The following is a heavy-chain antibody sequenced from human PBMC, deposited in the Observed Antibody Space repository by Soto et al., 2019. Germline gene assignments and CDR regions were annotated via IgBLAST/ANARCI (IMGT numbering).Heavy chain of an antibody. CDR1: GGSISSGGYS. D-gene: IGHD2-8*02. V-gene: IGHV4-30-2*01. J-gene: IGHJ4*02. Sequence: SETLSLTCAVSGGSISSGGYSWSWIRQPPGKGLEWIGEMNHSGSTNYNPSLKSRVTISVDTSKNQFSLKLTSVTAADTAVYYCARDKITGLFDYWGQGTLVTVSS. CDR2: MNHSGST. CDR3: ARDKITGLFDY.